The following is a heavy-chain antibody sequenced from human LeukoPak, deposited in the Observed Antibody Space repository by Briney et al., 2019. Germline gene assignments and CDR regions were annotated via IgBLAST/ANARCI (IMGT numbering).Heavy chain of an antibody. J-gene: IGHJ6*02. CDR3: AREGRRDGMDV. V-gene: IGHV3-74*01. CDR2: INSDGSST. CDR1: GFTFSSYW. Sequence: GGSLRLSCAASGFTFSSYWMHWVRHAPGKGLVWVSRINSDGSSTSYADSVKGRFTISRDNAKNTLYLQMNSLRAEDTAVYYCAREGRRDGMDVWGQGTTVTVSS.